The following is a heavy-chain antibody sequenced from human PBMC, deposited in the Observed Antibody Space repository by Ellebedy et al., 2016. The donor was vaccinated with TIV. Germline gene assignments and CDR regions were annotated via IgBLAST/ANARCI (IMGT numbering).Heavy chain of an antibody. V-gene: IGHV3-23*01. D-gene: IGHD4-23*01. CDR3: ARDPVGVGPAFDV. Sequence: LSLTCAASGLTFSSHAMSWVRQAPGKGLEWVSSITESGGNTYYADSVKGRFTISRDNSTDTLFLQMNSLRAEDTAIYFCARDPVGVGPAFDVWGQGTMVTVSS. CDR1: GLTFSSHA. J-gene: IGHJ3*01. CDR2: ITESGGNT.